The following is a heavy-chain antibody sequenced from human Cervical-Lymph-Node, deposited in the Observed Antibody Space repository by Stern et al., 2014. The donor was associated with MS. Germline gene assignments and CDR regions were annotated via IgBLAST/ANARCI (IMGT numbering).Heavy chain of an antibody. CDR3: ARAGGSKDDF. CDR1: GFTFSDYY. CDR2: ISSRDGTI. J-gene: IGHJ4*02. Sequence: VQLVESGGGLVKPGGSLRLSCAASGFTFSDYYMNWIRQAPGQGLEWISYISSRDGTIFYADSVKGRFTISRDNAKKALYLQMNSLRAEDTAVYYCARAGGSKDDFWGQGTLVTVSS. V-gene: IGHV3-11*01. D-gene: IGHD4-23*01.